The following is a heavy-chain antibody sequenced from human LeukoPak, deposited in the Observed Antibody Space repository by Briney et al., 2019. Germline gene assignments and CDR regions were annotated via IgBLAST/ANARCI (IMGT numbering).Heavy chain of an antibody. Sequence: PGGSLRLSCAASGFTFSSYWMHWVRQAPGKGLVWVSRIKSDGSGTTYADSVKGRFTISRDNAKNSLYLQMNSLRAEDTAVYCCARDWKTTVTKGNWFDPWGQGTLVTVSS. D-gene: IGHD4-17*01. CDR2: IKSDGSGT. CDR3: ARDWKTTVTKGNWFDP. J-gene: IGHJ5*02. V-gene: IGHV3-74*01. CDR1: GFTFSSYW.